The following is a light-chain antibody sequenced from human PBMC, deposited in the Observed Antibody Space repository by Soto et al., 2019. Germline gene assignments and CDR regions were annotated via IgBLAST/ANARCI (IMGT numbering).Light chain of an antibody. CDR1: SSDIGAYNY. V-gene: IGLV2-8*01. CDR3: SAYAGSNDRWV. J-gene: IGLJ3*02. Sequence: QSALTQPPSASGSPGQSVTISCTGTSSDIGAYNYVSWYQQHPGKAPKLMIHEVSKRPSGVPDRFSGSKSGNTASLTVSGLQAGDEADYYCSAYAGSNDRWVFGGGTKLTVL. CDR2: EVS.